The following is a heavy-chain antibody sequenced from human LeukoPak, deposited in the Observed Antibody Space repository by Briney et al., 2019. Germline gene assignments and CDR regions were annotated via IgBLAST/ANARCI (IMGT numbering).Heavy chain of an antibody. V-gene: IGHV4-4*07. CDR3: ARGVKIEYSSSSRNWYFDL. Sequence: SETLSLTCTVSGGSISSYYWSWIRQPAGKGLEWIGRIYTSGSTNYNPSLKSRVTMSVDTSKNQFSLKLSSVTAADTAVYYCARGVKIEYSSSSRNWYFDLWGRGTLVTVSS. CDR2: IYTSGST. J-gene: IGHJ2*01. D-gene: IGHD6-6*01. CDR1: GGSISSYY.